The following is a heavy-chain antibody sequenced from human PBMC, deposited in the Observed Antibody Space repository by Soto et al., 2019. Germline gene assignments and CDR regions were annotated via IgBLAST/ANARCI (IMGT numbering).Heavy chain of an antibody. J-gene: IGHJ3*02. Sequence: PSETLSLTCTVSGGSISRGGFYWSWIRQHPGKGLEWIGYIYYSGSTYYNPSLKSRVTISVDTSKNQFSLKLSSVTAADTAVYYCARDPSVESDAFDSWGQGTMFTVSS. CDR3: ARDPSVESDAFDS. V-gene: IGHV4-31*03. D-gene: IGHD1-1*01. CDR2: IYYSGST. CDR1: GGSISRGGFY.